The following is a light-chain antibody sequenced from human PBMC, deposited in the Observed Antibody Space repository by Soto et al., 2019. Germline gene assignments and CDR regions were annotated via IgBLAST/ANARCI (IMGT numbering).Light chain of an antibody. Sequence: QSVLTQPASVSGSPGQSMTISCTGTSSDVGGYNYASWYQQHPGKAPKLMIYDVSTRPSGVSNRFTGSKSGNTASLTISGLQAKDEADYYCSSYTSSSTLYVVFGGGTKLTVL. CDR1: SSDVGGYNY. CDR3: SSYTSSSTLYVV. V-gene: IGLV2-14*01. J-gene: IGLJ2*01. CDR2: DVS.